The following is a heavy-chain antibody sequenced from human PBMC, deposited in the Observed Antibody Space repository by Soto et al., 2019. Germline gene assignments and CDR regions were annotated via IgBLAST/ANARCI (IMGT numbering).Heavy chain of an antibody. D-gene: IGHD1-26*01. CDR1: GFTFSSYA. V-gene: IGHV3-30-3*01. CDR3: ARGNTRGIMDPRYYFDY. J-gene: IGHJ4*02. Sequence: PGGSLRLSCAASGFTFSSYAMHWVRQAPGKGLEWVAVISYDGSNKYYADSVKGRFTTSRDNSKNTLYLQMNSLRAGDTAVYYCARGNTRGIMDPRYYFDYWGQGTMVTVSS. CDR2: ISYDGSNK.